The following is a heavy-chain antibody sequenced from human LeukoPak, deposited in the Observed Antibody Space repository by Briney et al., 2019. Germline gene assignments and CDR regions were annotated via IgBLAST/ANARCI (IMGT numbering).Heavy chain of an antibody. D-gene: IGHD1-7*01. V-gene: IGHV1-69*06. J-gene: IGHJ5*02. CDR2: IIPMFGTT. Sequence: SVKVSCKASGGTFSSYSISWVRQAPGQGLEWMGVIIPMFGTTTHAQRFQGRVTITADKSTSTAYMELSSLRSEDTAVYYCARDSYRTRNYNWFDPWGQGTLVTVSS. CDR1: GGTFSSYS. CDR3: ARDSYRTRNYNWFDP.